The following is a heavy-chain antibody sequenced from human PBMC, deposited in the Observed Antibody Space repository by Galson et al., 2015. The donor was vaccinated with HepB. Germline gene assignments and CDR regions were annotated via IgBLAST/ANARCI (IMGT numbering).Heavy chain of an antibody. J-gene: IGHJ4*02. CDR3: ARGYDSSAYADLPYDS. CDR1: GFTFSTYA. Sequence: SLRLSCAVSGFTFSTYAMNWVRQAPGKGLEWVSVLSGSGDTTYYADSVKGQFTISRDNSKNTLYLRMNSLRADDTAVYYCARGYDSSAYADLPYDSWGQGALVTVSS. V-gene: IGHV3-23*01. CDR2: LSGSGDTT. D-gene: IGHD3-22*01.